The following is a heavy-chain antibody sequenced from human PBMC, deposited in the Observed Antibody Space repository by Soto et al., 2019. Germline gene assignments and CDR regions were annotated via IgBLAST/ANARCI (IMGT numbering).Heavy chain of an antibody. CDR3: ARGGYYYYSYMAV. CDR1: GGSIRSYD. Sequence: PSETLSLTCTVSGGSIRSYDWGWTRQPPEKGLEWIGSIYYSGSTYYNPSLKSRVTISVATSKNQFSLKLSSVTAANTAVYYCARGGYYYYSYMAVWGQGTTVTVSS. V-gene: IGHV4-39*01. J-gene: IGHJ6*03. CDR2: IYYSGST.